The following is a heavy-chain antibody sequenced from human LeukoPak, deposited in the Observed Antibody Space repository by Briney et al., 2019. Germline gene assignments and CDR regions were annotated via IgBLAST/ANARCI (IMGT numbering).Heavy chain of an antibody. CDR1: GFTFSSYW. CDR3: ARVFSGSYLGLHYYYYMDV. D-gene: IGHD1-26*01. V-gene: IGHV3-7*01. CDR2: IKQDGSEK. Sequence: PGGSLRLSCAVSGFTFSSYWMSWVRQAPGKGLEWVANIKQDGSEKYYVDSVKGRFTISRDNAKNSLYLQMNSLRAEDTAVYYCARVFSGSYLGLHYYYYMDVWGKGTTVTVSS. J-gene: IGHJ6*03.